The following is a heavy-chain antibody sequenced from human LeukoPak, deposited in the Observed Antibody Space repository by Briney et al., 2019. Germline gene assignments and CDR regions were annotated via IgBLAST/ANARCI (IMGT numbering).Heavy chain of an antibody. Sequence: GGSLRLSCAASGFTFSSYSMDWVRQAPGKGLEWVSSISSSSSYIYYADSVKGRFTISRDNAKNSLYLQMNSLRAEDTAVYYCARFSDWGGYFDYWGQGTLVTVSS. V-gene: IGHV3-21*01. CDR1: GFTFSSYS. J-gene: IGHJ4*02. CDR3: ARFSDWGGYFDY. D-gene: IGHD3/OR15-3a*01. CDR2: ISSSSSYI.